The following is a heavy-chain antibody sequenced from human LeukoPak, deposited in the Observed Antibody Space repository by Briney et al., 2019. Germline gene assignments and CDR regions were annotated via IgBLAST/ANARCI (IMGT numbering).Heavy chain of an antibody. D-gene: IGHD6-6*01. J-gene: IGHJ4*02. CDR1: GFSLRSCW. Sequence: GGSLRLSCAVSGFSLRSCWMHWVRQAPGKGLVWVSRISGDGSMTNYADSVKGRFTISRDNAKNTVYLQMNSLRAEDTAVYYCARYSSSSGGASHYFDYWGQGTLVTVSS. CDR2: ISGDGSMT. V-gene: IGHV3-74*01. CDR3: ARYSSSSGGASHYFDY.